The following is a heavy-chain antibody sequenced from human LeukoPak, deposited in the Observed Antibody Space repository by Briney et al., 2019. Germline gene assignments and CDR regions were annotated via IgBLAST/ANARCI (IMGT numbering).Heavy chain of an antibody. D-gene: IGHD3-10*01. J-gene: IGHJ4*02. CDR1: GYRFTSYW. CDR3: ARGTMLRGLIADFDY. Sequence: GESLKISCKGSGYRFTSYWIGWVRQMPGKGLEWMGIIYPGDSDTRYSPSLQGQVTISADKSISTAYLQWSSLKASDTAMYYCARGTMLRGLIADFDYWGQGTLVTVSS. V-gene: IGHV5-51*01. CDR2: IYPGDSDT.